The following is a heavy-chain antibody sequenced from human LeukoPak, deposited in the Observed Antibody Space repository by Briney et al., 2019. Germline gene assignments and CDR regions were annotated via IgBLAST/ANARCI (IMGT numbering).Heavy chain of an antibody. CDR2: ISSSSSYV. V-gene: IGHV3-21*01. J-gene: IGHJ4*02. CDR3: ARDAPLGGFDY. CDR1: GFTFSSYS. D-gene: IGHD3-10*01. Sequence: GGSLRLSCAASGFTFSSYSMNWVRQAPGKGLEWVSSISSSSSYVYYADSVKGRFTISRDNAKNSLYLQMNSLRAEDTAVYYCARDAPLGGFDYWGQGTLVTVPS.